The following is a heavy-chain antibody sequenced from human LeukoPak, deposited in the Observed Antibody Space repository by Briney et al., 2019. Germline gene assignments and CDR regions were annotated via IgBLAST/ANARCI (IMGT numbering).Heavy chain of an antibody. D-gene: IGHD3-22*01. CDR3: ASRGDTSGYHYFDY. V-gene: IGHV3-11*03. Sequence: GGSLRLSCAASGFTFSDYYMTWIRQAPGKGLEWVSYISGGSSYTNYADSVKGRFSISRDNAKNSLYLQMNSLRAEDTAVYYCASRGDTSGYHYFDYWGQGTLVTVSS. CDR1: GFTFSDYY. CDR2: ISGGSSYT. J-gene: IGHJ4*02.